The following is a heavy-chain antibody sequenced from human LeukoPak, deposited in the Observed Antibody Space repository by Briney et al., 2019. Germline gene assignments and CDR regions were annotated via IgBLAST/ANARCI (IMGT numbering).Heavy chain of an antibody. D-gene: IGHD2-15*01. CDR2: IKSKTDGGTT. J-gene: IGHJ3*02. CDR3: TTDGEYCSGGSCYGGAFDI. Sequence: PGGSLRLSCAASGFTFSNAWMSWVRQAPGKGLGWVGRIKSKTDGGTTDYAAPVKGRFTISRDDSKNTLYLQMNSLKTEDTAVYYCTTDGEYCSGGSCYGGAFDIWGQGTMVTVSS. V-gene: IGHV3-15*01. CDR1: GFTFSNAW.